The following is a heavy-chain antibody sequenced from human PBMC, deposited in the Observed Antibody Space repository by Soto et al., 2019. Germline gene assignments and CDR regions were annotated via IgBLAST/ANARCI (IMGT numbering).Heavy chain of an antibody. D-gene: IGHD3-9*01. V-gene: IGHV4-30-2*01. J-gene: IGHJ4*02. CDR3: ANQPDFDWSYFDY. CDR2: INHRGST. Sequence: SETLSLTCAVSGGSISSGDYSWSWIRQPPGKGLEWIGYINHRGSTYYNPSLKSRVTISVDRSKNQFSLKLTSVTAADTAVYYCANQPDFDWSYFDYWGQGTLVTVSS. CDR1: GGSISSGDYS.